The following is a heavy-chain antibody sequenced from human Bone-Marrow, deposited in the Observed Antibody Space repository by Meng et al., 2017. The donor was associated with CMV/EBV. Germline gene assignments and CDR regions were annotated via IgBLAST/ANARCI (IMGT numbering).Heavy chain of an antibody. CDR2: ISDSGGST. D-gene: IGHD2-8*02. Sequence: FTFSSYGMSWVRQAPGKGLEWVSGISDSGGSTYQADSVKGRFTISRDNSKKTLYLQMNSLRAEDTAVYYCAKTHLWSGGYYYYGLDVWGQGTTVTVSS. CDR3: AKTHLWSGGYYYYGLDV. CDR1: FTFSSYG. V-gene: IGHV3-23*01. J-gene: IGHJ6*02.